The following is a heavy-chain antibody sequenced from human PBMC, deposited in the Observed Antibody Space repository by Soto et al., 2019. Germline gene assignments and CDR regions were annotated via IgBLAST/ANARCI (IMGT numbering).Heavy chain of an antibody. Sequence: GGSLRLSCAASGFTFSSYAMSWVRQAPGKGLEWVSAISGSGGSTYYADSVKGRFTISRDNSKNTLYLQMNSLRAEDTAVHYCAKDGRNYYDSSGYYYVYWGQGTLVTVSS. J-gene: IGHJ4*02. CDR2: ISGSGGST. D-gene: IGHD3-22*01. CDR1: GFTFSSYA. V-gene: IGHV3-23*01. CDR3: AKDGRNYYDSSGYYYVY.